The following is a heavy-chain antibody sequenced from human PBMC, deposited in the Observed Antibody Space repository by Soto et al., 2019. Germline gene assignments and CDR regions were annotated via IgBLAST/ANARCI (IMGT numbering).Heavy chain of an antibody. CDR3: ARVRVGDYQYYYHYYNMDV. V-gene: IGHV1-69*01. CDR1: GCTFSNYA. CDR2: FIPIFATT. J-gene: IGHJ6*02. D-gene: IGHD2-21*01. Sequence: QVQLVQSGAEVRKPGSSVRISCRASGCTFSNYAFSWVRQVPGQGLEWMGGFIPIFATTNHAQKFRGRVSITAVESPSTVYMALSSLRADDTAVYYCARVRVGDYQYYYHYYNMDVWGQGTTVTVSS.